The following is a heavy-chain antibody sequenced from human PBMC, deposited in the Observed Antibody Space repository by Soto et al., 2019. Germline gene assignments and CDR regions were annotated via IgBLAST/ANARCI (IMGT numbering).Heavy chain of an antibody. D-gene: IGHD3-10*01. Sequence: GGSLRLSCAASGFTFSSYAMSWVRQAPGKGLEWVSAISGSGGSTYYADSVKGRFTISRDNSKNTLYLQMNSLRAEDTAVYYCAKYELAGVTMVRGVIITPLIDYWGQGTLVTVSS. CDR3: AKYELAGVTMVRGVIITPLIDY. J-gene: IGHJ4*02. CDR2: ISGSGGST. V-gene: IGHV3-23*01. CDR1: GFTFSSYA.